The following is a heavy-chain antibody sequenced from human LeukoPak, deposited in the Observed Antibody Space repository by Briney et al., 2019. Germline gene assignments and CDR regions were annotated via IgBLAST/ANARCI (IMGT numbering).Heavy chain of an antibody. CDR2: IYYSGST. CDR3: ARSPRSVVTPQLAGYYYMDV. CDR1: GGSISSGSYY. Sequence: PSETLSLTCTVSGGSISSGSYYWSWIRQPPGKGLEWIGYIYYSGSTNYNPSLKSRVTISVDTSKNQFSLKLSSVTAADTAVYYCARSPRSVVTPQLAGYYYMDVWGKGTTVTISS. V-gene: IGHV4-61*01. J-gene: IGHJ6*03. D-gene: IGHD4-23*01.